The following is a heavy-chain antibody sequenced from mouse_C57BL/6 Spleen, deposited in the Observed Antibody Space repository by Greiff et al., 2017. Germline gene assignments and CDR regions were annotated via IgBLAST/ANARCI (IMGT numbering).Heavy chain of an antibody. D-gene: IGHD1-1*01. CDR2: FHPYNDDT. V-gene: IGHV1-47*01. J-gene: IGHJ2*01. CDR3: ARGGYYYGSRTGYFDY. CDR1: GYTFTTYP. Sequence: VKLQESGAELVKPGASVKMSCKASGYTFTTYPIEWMKQNHGKSLEWIGNFHPYNDDTKYNEKFKGKATLTVEKSSSTVYLELSRLTSDDSAVYYCARGGYYYGSRTGYFDYWGQGTTLTVSS.